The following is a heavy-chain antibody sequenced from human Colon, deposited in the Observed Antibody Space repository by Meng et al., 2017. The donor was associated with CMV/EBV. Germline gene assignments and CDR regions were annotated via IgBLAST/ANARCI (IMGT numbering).Heavy chain of an antibody. D-gene: IGHD2-8*02. CDR2: ISDSGYT. CDR3: AKIRKGGYCTGGSCFDT. CDR1: GFAFSDYA. V-gene: IGHV3-23*01. J-gene: IGHJ5*02. Sequence: LSLTCAASGFAFSDYAMTWVRRAPGKGLEWVSFISDSGYTNYGDPVKGRFTISRDNSKNTVFLQMSSLRADDTGIYYCAKIRKGGYCTGGSCFDTWGQGTQVTVSS.